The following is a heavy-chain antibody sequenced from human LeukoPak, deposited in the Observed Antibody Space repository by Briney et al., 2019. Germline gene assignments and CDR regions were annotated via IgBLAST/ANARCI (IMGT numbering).Heavy chain of an antibody. D-gene: IGHD5-24*01. CDR2: ISSSSSAI. V-gene: IGHV3-48*02. CDR1: GFTFSYYS. Sequence: PGGSLRLSCAASGFTFSYYSMNWVRQAPGKGLEWVSYISSSSSAIYFADSVKGRFTMSRDNGKNSLYLQMNSLRDEDTAVYYCARARDGYNSGIDFWGQGTLVTVSS. CDR3: ARARDGYNSGIDF. J-gene: IGHJ4*02.